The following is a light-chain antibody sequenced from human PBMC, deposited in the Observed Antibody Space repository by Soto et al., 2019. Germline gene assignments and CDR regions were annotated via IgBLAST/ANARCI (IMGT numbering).Light chain of an antibody. J-gene: IGLJ2*01. CDR1: SGSVSTSYY. CDR3: VLYMGRGIAV. Sequence: QAVVTQEPSFSVSPGGTVTLTCGLSSGSVSTSYYPSWYQQTPGQAPRTLIYSTNTLSSGVPDRFSGAILGNKAALPISGAKADDESDYYCVLYMGRGIAVFGGGTKLTVL. V-gene: IGLV8-61*01. CDR2: STN.